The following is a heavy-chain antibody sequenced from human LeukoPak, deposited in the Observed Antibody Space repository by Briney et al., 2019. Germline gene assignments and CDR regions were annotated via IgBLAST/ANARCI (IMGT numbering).Heavy chain of an antibody. D-gene: IGHD6-19*01. Sequence: PSETLSLTCTVSGDSISSASSYWAWIRQPPGKGLEWIASGDYSGGTYYNPSLESRVAISADMSKNQISLKLTSVTGADTAVYYCAGERGEEYSSGWYKTNYFYNWGQGIRVTVSS. J-gene: IGHJ4*02. CDR1: GDSISSASSY. CDR3: AGERGEEYSSGWYKTNYFYN. V-gene: IGHV4-39*07. CDR2: GDYSGGT.